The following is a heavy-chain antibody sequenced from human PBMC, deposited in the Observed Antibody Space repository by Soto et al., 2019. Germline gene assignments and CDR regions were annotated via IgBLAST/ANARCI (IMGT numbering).Heavy chain of an antibody. Sequence: GGSLRLSCAASRFTFANYAMNWVRQAPGEGLEWVSGISASGDGTYYADSVKGRFTISRDTSKNTLYLQMNSLRAEDTAVYYCAKDNGNTIFSVVKFEFWGQGTLVSVSS. CDR2: ISASGDGT. V-gene: IGHV3-23*01. CDR3: AKDNGNTIFSVVKFEF. D-gene: IGHD3-3*01. CDR1: RFTFANYA. J-gene: IGHJ4*02.